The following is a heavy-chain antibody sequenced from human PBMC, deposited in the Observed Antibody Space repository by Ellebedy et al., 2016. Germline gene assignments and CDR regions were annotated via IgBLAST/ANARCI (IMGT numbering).Heavy chain of an antibody. Sequence: GESLKISXAASGFTFSSYSMNWVRQAPGKGLEWVSAISDSGDNTYYADSVKGRFTISRDNSKSTLYLQLNSLRADDTAVYYCATELKLGATVGFDYWGQGTLVTVSS. CDR1: GFTFSSYS. J-gene: IGHJ4*02. CDR3: ATELKLGATVGFDY. V-gene: IGHV3-23*01. CDR2: ISDSGDNT. D-gene: IGHD1-26*01.